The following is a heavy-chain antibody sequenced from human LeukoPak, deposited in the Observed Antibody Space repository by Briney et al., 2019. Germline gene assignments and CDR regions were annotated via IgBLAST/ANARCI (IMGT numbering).Heavy chain of an antibody. V-gene: IGHV1-69*05. CDR1: GGTFSSYA. Sequence: SVKVSCKASGGTFSSYAISWVRQAPGQGLERMGGIIPIFGTANYAQKFQGRVTITTDESTSTAYMELSSLRSEDTAVYYCARDSDPGPGSGYSHFDYWGQGTLVTVSS. D-gene: IGHD3-3*01. CDR2: IIPIFGTA. CDR3: ARDSDPGPGSGYSHFDY. J-gene: IGHJ4*02.